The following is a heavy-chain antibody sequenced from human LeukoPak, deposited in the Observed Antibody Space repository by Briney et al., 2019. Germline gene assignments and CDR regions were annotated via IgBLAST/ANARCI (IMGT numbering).Heavy chain of an antibody. V-gene: IGHV3-13*01. J-gene: IGHJ5*02. CDR1: GFTFSSYD. D-gene: IGHD5-12*01. CDR2: IGTAGDT. CDR3: ARVSYSGYESWFDP. Sequence: GGSLRLSCAASGFTFSSYDMHWVRQATGEGLEWVSAIGTAGDTYYPGSVKGRFTISRENAKNSLYLQMNSLRAEDTAVYYCARVSYSGYESWFDPWGQGTLVTVSS.